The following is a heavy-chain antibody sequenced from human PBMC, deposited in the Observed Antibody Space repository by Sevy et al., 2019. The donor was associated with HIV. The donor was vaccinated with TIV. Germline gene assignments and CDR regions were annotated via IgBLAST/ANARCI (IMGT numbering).Heavy chain of an antibody. CDR2: IRSKANSYAT. CDR1: GFTFSGSA. V-gene: IGHV3-73*01. CDR3: TRAVAGTSPHFDY. D-gene: IGHD6-19*01. Sequence: GGSLRLSCAASGFTFSGSAMHWVRQASGKGLEWVGRIRSKANSYATAHAASVKGRFTISRDDSKNTAYLQMNSLKTEDTAVYYCTRAVAGTSPHFDYWGQGTLVTVSS. J-gene: IGHJ4*02.